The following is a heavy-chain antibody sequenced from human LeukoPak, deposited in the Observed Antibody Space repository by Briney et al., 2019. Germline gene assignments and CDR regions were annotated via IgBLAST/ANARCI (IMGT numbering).Heavy chain of an antibody. J-gene: IGHJ5*02. CDR1: GFTFSDYH. V-gene: IGHV3-11*01. CDR3: ARGGHYSSSWYRWFDP. CDR2: ISSSGSTI. D-gene: IGHD6-13*01. Sequence: PGGSLRLSCAASGFTFSDYHMSWIRQAPGKGLEWVSYISSSGSTIYYADSVKGRFTISRDNAKNSLYLQMNSLRAEDTAVYYCARGGHYSSSWYRWFDPWGQGTLVTVSS.